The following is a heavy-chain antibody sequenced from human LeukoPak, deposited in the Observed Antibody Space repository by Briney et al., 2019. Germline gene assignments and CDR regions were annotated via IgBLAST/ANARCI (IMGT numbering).Heavy chain of an antibody. D-gene: IGHD5-24*01. CDR3: ARTLSFDGYSDY. CDR2: IYYSGST. CDR1: VGSISSYY. J-gene: IGHJ4*02. Sequence: SETLSLTCTVSVGSISSYYWSWIRQPPGKGLEWIGYIYYSGSTNYNPSLKSRVTISVDTSKNQSSLKLTSVTAADTAVYYCARTLSFDGYSDYWGQGTLATVSS. V-gene: IGHV4-59*01.